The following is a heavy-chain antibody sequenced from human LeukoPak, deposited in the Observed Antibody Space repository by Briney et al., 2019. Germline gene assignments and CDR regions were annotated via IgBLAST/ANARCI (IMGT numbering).Heavy chain of an antibody. J-gene: IGHJ4*02. CDR3: AREAEFSSSPTFDS. D-gene: IGHD6-6*01. CDR2: ISYDGTKK. CDR1: GFNFNNHA. Sequence: GRSLRLSCAASGFNFNNHALHWVRQAPGKGLEWVTLISYDGTKKYYADSVKGRFTVSRDKSNNTVQLQMNSLRPEDTGLYYCAREAEFSSSPTFDSWGQGVLVTVSS. V-gene: IGHV3-30*04.